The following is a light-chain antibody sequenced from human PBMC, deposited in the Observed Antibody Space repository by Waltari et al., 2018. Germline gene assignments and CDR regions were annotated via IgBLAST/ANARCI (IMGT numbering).Light chain of an antibody. CDR1: SSNIGGNY. J-gene: IGLJ3*02. Sequence: QSVLTQPPSVSGAPGQGVALSCSGSSSNIGGNYVNWFQQLPGTAPKLLIHSDDQRPSGVPDRFSGSKSGTSASLAISGLQSEDEADYYCATWDDNLRGSWVFGGGTKLTVL. CDR2: SDD. CDR3: ATWDDNLRGSWV. V-gene: IGLV1-47*02.